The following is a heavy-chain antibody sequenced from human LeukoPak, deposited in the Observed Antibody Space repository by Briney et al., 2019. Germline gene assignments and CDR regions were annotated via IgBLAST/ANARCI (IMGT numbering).Heavy chain of an antibody. Sequence: GASVKVSCKASGYTFTYYYVHWVRQAPGQGLEWMGWIVPHSGGTNYAQNYQGRITMTRDTSISTDYMELSSLRSDDTAVYYCARNAYCDSTNCYAWFDPWGKGTLGTVSA. J-gene: IGHJ5*02. CDR1: GYTFTYYY. V-gene: IGHV1-2*02. D-gene: IGHD2-2*01. CDR2: IVPHSGGT. CDR3: ARNAYCDSTNCYAWFDP.